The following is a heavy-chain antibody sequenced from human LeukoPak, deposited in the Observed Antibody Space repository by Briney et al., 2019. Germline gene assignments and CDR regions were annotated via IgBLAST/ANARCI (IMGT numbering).Heavy chain of an antibody. CDR3: ASITTVTTYYYYYYYMDV. CDR1: GGSISSGDYY. V-gene: IGHV4-30-4*08. Sequence: PSETLSLTCTVSGGSISSGDYYWSWIRQPPGKGLEWIGYIYYSGSTYYNPSLKSRVTISVDTSKNQFSLKLSSVTAADTAVYYCASITTVTTYYYYYYYMDVWGKGTTVTVSS. D-gene: IGHD4-11*01. J-gene: IGHJ6*03. CDR2: IYYSGST.